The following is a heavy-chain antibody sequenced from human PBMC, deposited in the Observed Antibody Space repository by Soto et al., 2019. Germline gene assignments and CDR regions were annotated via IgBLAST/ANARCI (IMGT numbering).Heavy chain of an antibody. Sequence: GVSLRLSCAASGFTFSSYAMSWVRQAPGKGLEWVSAISGSGGSTYYADSVKGRFTISRGNSKNTLYLQMNSLRAEDTAVYYCAKVYYDSSGYYSGDYYYYGMDVWGQGTTVTVPS. CDR3: AKVYYDSSGYYSGDYYYYGMDV. D-gene: IGHD3-22*01. J-gene: IGHJ6*02. CDR2: ISGSGGST. V-gene: IGHV3-23*01. CDR1: GFTFSSYA.